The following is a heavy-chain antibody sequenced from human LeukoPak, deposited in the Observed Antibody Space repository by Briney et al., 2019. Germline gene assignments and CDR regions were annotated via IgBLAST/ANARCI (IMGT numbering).Heavy chain of an antibody. CDR3: ARSSSWHPIDY. V-gene: IGHV4-34*01. CDR2: INHSGST. CDR1: GGSFSGYY. J-gene: IGHJ4*02. D-gene: IGHD6-13*01. Sequence: PETLSLTCAVYGGSFSGYYWSWIRQPPGKGLEWIGEINHSGSTNYNPSLKSRVTISVDTSKNQFSLKLSSVTAADTAVYYCARSSSWHPIDYWGQGTLVTVSS.